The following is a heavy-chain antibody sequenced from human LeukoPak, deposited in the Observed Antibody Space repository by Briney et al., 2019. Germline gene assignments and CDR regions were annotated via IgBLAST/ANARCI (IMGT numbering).Heavy chain of an antibody. CDR1: GGSISSYY. Sequence: SETLSLTCTVSGGSISSYYWSWIRQPPGKGLEWIGYVYYAGSTNYNPSLKSRVTISVDTSKNQFSLKLSSVTAADTAVYYCACSSGWYRIDYWGQGALVTVSS. CDR3: ACSSGWYRIDY. D-gene: IGHD6-19*01. CDR2: VYYAGST. J-gene: IGHJ4*02. V-gene: IGHV4-59*12.